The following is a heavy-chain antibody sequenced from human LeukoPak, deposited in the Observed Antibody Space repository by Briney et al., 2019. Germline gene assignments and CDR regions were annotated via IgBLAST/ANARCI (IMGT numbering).Heavy chain of an antibody. CDR2: IYYSGST. J-gene: IGHJ4*02. CDR3: ARDPWGSGGYFDY. Sequence: SETLSLTCTVSGGSISSSSYYWGWIRQPPGKGLEWIGSIYYSGSTYYNPSLKSRVTISVDTSKNQFSLKLSSVTAADTAVYYCARDPWGSGGYFDYWGQGTLVTVSS. D-gene: IGHD7-27*01. CDR1: GGSISSSSYY. V-gene: IGHV4-39*07.